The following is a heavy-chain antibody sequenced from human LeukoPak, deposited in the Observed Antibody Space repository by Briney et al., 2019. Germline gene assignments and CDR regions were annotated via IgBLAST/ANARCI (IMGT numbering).Heavy chain of an antibody. CDR3: ARDLGGSRWLQPQGFDY. J-gene: IGHJ4*02. V-gene: IGHV4-59*01. Sequence: KPSETLSLTCTVSGGSISSYYWSWIRQPPGKGLEWIGYIYYSGSTNYDPSLKSRVTISVDTSKNQFSLKLSSVTAADTAVYYCARDLGGSRWLQPQGFDYWGQGTLVTVSS. CDR2: IYYSGST. CDR1: GGSISSYY. D-gene: IGHD5-24*01.